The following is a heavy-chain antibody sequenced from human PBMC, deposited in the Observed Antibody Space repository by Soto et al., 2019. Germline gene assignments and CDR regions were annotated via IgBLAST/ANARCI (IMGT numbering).Heavy chain of an antibody. CDR1: GFTFSSYA. CDR3: AKDLWAVTSEWVVDY. V-gene: IGHV3-23*01. Sequence: EVQLLESGGGLVQPGGSLRLSCAASGFTFSSYAMSWVRQAPGKGLEWVSAISGSGGSTYYADYVKGRFTISRDNSKNTLYLQMNSLRAEYTAVYYCAKDLWAVTSEWVVDYWGLGSLVTVSS. J-gene: IGHJ4*02. CDR2: ISGSGGST. D-gene: IGHD4-4*01.